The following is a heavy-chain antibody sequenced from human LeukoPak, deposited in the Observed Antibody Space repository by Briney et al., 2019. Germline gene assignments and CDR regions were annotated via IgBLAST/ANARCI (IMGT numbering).Heavy chain of an antibody. CDR1: GFTFSTYS. Sequence: PGGSLRLSCAAPGFTFSTYSMHWVRRAPGKGLEWVAVISYDGSNKYYADSVKGRFSISRDNSKNTLYLQMNSLRAEDTGVYYCARDSGWSSDYWGQGTLVTVSA. CDR3: ARDSGWSSDY. D-gene: IGHD6-19*01. J-gene: IGHJ4*02. V-gene: IGHV3-30-3*01. CDR2: ISYDGSNK.